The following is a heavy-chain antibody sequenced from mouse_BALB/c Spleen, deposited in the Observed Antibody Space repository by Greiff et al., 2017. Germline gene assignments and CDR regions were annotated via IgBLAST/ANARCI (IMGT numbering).Heavy chain of an antibody. CDR3: ARPVPYAMDY. D-gene: IGHD5-1*01. V-gene: IGHV1-7*01. CDR1: GYTFTSYW. J-gene: IGHJ4*01. Sequence: QVQLQQSGAELAKPGASVKMSCKASGYTFTSYWMHWVKQRPGQGLEWIGYINPSTGYTEYNQKFKDKATLTADKSSSTAYMQLSSLTSEDSAVYYCARPVPYAMDYWGQGTSVTVSS. CDR2: INPSTGYT.